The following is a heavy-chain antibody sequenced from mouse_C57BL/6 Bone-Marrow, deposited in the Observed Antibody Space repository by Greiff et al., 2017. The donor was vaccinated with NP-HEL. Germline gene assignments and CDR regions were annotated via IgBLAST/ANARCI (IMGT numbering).Heavy chain of an antibody. CDR1: GYTFTGYW. D-gene: IGHD1-1*01. J-gene: IGHJ2*01. CDR2: ILPGSGST. V-gene: IGHV1-9*01. CDR3: ASPLANFYFDY. Sequence: VQLQQSGAELMKPGASVKLSCKASGYTFTGYWIEWVKQRPGHGLEWIGEILPGSGSTNYNEKFKGKATFTADTSSNTAYMQLSSLTTEDSAIEYCASPLANFYFDYWGQGTTLTVTA.